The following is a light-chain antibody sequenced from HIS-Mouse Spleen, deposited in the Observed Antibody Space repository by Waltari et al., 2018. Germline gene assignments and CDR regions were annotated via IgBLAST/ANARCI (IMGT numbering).Light chain of an antibody. Sequence: QSVLTQPPSASGTPGQRVTISCSGSSSNIGSNYVYWYQPRPGTAPKLPIYRNKPRPSGVPDRCSGSKSGTSASLAISGLRSEDEADYYCAAWDDSRGVFGGGTKLTVL. J-gene: IGLJ2*01. CDR2: RNK. CDR3: AAWDDSRGV. V-gene: IGLV1-47*01. CDR1: SSNIGSNY.